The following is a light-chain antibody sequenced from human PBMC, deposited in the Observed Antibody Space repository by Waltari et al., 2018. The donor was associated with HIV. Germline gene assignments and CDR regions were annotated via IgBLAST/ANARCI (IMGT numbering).Light chain of an antibody. V-gene: IGKV1-5*03. J-gene: IGKJ2*01. CDR1: QNVDTW. CDR2: KAS. Sequence: IQMTPPPSILSASVRDRVTITCRASQNVDTWLAWYQQRPGRAPKLLIYKASTLEYGVPARFSGSGSGTNFTLTINSLHPDDFATYYCQQYNSDFYTFGLGTRLDLK. CDR3: QQYNSDFYT.